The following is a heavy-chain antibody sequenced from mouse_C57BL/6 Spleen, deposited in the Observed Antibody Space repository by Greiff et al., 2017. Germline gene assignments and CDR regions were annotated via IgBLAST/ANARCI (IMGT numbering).Heavy chain of an antibody. D-gene: IGHD2-3*01. J-gene: IGHJ4*01. CDR1: GYTFTSYW. Sequence: VQLQQPGAELVRPGSSVKLSCKASGYTFTSYWMDWVKQRPGQGLEWIGNIYPSDSETHYNQKFKDKATLTVDKSSSTAYMQLSSLTSEDSAVYYCARGGDDGAMDYWGQGTSVTVSS. CDR2: IYPSDSET. V-gene: IGHV1-61*01. CDR3: ARGGDDGAMDY.